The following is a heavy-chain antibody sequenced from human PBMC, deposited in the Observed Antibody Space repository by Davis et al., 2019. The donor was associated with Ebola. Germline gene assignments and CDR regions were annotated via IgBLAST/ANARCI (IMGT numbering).Heavy chain of an antibody. J-gene: IGHJ4*02. CDR3: AKVWFRDGYDY. D-gene: IGHD3-10*01. CDR2: ISSSGITI. CDR1: GFTFSDYY. Sequence: PGGSLRLSCAASGFTFSDYYMSWIRQAPEKGLEWVSSISSSGITIYYGDSVKGRITISRDNVKNSLYLQMNRRRAEDTAVYYCAKVWFRDGYDYWGQGTLVTVSS. V-gene: IGHV3-11*01.